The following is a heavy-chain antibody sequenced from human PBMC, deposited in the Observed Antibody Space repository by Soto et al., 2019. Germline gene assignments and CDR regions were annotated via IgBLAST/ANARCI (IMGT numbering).Heavy chain of an antibody. V-gene: IGHV1-18*01. D-gene: IGHD3-9*01. Sequence: ASVKVSCKASGYTVTSYGISWVRQAPGQGLEWMGWISAYNGNTNYAQKLQGRVTMTTDTSTSTAYMELRSLRSDDTAVYYCARVILMGPWGRYYGMDVWGQGTTVTVSS. CDR2: ISAYNGNT. CDR1: GYTVTSYG. CDR3: ARVILMGPWGRYYGMDV. J-gene: IGHJ6*02.